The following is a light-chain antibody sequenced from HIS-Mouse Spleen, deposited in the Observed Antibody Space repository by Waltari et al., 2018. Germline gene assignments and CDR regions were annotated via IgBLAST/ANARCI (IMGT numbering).Light chain of an antibody. J-gene: IGLJ2*01. CDR1: SRVVGGYNY. CDR3: SSYTSSSTVV. V-gene: IGLV2-14*01. CDR2: EVS. Sequence: QSALTQPASVSGSPGQSITISCTGTSRVVGGYNYVSWYQQHPGKAPKLMIYEVSNRHSGVSNRFSGSKSGNTASLTISGLQAEDEADYYCSSYTSSSTVVFGGGTKLTVL.